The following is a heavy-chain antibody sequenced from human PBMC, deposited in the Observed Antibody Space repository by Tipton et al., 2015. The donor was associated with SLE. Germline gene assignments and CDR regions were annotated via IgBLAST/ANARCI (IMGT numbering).Heavy chain of an antibody. CDR3: ARVPPRGAPDY. CDR2: IYYSGST. CDR1: GGSISSYY. V-gene: IGHV4-59*12. J-gene: IGHJ4*02. Sequence: TLSLTCTVSGGSISSYYWSWIRQPPGKGLEWIGYIYYSGSTNYNPSLKSRVTISVDTSKNQFSLKLSSVTAADTAVYYCARVPPRGAPDYWGQGTLVTVSS.